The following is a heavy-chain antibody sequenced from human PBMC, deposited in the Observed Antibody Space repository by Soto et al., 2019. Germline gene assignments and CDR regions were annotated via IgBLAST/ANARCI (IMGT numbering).Heavy chain of an antibody. CDR1: GGTFSSYA. J-gene: IGHJ6*02. D-gene: IGHD3-9*01. Sequence: VASVKVSCKASGGTFSSYAISWVRQAPGQGLEWMGGIIPIFGTANYAQKFQGRVTITADESTSTAYMELSSLRSEDTAVYYCARPNYDILTGYYYYYGMDVWGQGTTVTVSS. CDR3: ARPNYDILTGYYYYYGMDV. V-gene: IGHV1-69*13. CDR2: IIPIFGTA.